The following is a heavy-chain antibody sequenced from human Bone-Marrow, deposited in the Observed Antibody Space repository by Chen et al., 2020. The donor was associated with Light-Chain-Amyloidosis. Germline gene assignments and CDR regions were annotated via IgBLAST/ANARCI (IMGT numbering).Heavy chain of an antibody. CDR2: VTRSSSFM. V-gene: IGHV3-21*01. D-gene: IGHD5-12*01. J-gene: IGHJ4*02. CDR1: GFTFSDHI. Sequence: EVQLVESGGGLVKPGGSLRLTCAASGFTFSDHIMHWVRQAPGKGLEWVSSVTRSSSFMYDADSVKGRFSISRDNAKSSLYLQMNSLRAEDTAVYYCAREGGYTSKLDYWGQGTLVTVSS. CDR3: AREGGYTSKLDY.